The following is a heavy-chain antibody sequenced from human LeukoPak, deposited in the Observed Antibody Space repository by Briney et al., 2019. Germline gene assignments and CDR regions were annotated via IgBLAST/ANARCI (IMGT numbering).Heavy chain of an antibody. J-gene: IGHJ4*02. CDR1: GYSFTSYW. CDR3: ARLREQLVPGYFDY. D-gene: IGHD6-6*01. Sequence: GDPLKISCKGSGYSFTSYWIGWVHPMPGKGLEWVGMIYTGDTDSRYSPSFQGHVTISADKSISTAYRQWSSLKASDTAMYYCARLREQLVPGYFDYWGQGTLVTVSS. CDR2: IYTGDTDS. V-gene: IGHV5-51*07.